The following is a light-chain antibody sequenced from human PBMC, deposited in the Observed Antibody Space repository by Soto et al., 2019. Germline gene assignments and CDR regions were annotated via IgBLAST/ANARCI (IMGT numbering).Light chain of an antibody. J-gene: IGKJ2*01. CDR1: QSISSY. Sequence: DIQMPQSPSSLSASVGDRVTITCRASQSISSYLNWYQQKPGTAPKLLIYAASSLQSGVPSRFSGSGSGTDFTLTISSLQPEDFATYYCQHSYNTPPYTFGQGTKLEIK. CDR3: QHSYNTPPYT. V-gene: IGKV1-39*01. CDR2: AAS.